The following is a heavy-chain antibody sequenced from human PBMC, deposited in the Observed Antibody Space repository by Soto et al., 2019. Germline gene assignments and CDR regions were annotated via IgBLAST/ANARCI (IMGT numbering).Heavy chain of an antibody. CDR1: GFPFSKYS. V-gene: IGHV3-21*04. CDR2: ISSSSSYI. CDR3: ARPSNNYVAY. J-gene: IGHJ4*02. Sequence: GGSLRLSCAASGFPFSKYSMNWVRQAPGKGLEWVSSISSSSSYIFYADSVKGRFTISRDNAENSLYLQMNSLRTEDTAMYFCARPSNNYVAYWGQGTLVTVSS.